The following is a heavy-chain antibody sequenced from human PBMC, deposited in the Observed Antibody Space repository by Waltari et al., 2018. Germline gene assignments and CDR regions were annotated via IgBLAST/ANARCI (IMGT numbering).Heavy chain of an antibody. D-gene: IGHD6-13*01. J-gene: IGHJ4*02. CDR1: GFIFNHYW. CDR3: VMYSSSFLGDC. Sequence: EVQLVESGGGLVQPGGSLRLSCAASGFIFNHYWIHWVRQAPGKGLVSVSHINTDGSITNYADSVKGRFTISRDNAKNTLFLQMNSLRAEDTAVYYCVMYSSSFLGDCWGQGTLVTVSS. V-gene: IGHV3-74*01. CDR2: INTDGSIT.